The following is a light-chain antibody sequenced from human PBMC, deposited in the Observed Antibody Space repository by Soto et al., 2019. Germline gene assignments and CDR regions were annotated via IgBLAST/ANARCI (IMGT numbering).Light chain of an antibody. J-gene: IGKJ1*01. Sequence: DIPMTQSPSTLSASVGDRVTITCRASQSISSWLAWYQQKPGKAPKLLIFDASTLESGVPSRFSGSGSGTEFTLTISSLQPEDFATYYCQPYNTYLTFGQGTKVEIK. CDR1: QSISSW. CDR2: DAS. V-gene: IGKV1-5*01. CDR3: QPYNTYLT.